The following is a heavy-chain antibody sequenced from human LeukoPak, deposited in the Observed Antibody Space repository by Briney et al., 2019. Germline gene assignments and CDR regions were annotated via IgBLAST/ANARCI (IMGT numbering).Heavy chain of an antibody. CDR2: ISSSSYI. V-gene: IGHV3-21*01. D-gene: IGHD4-17*01. CDR1: GFTFSSYS. CDR3: ARGVEQHDYENFDY. J-gene: IGHJ4*02. Sequence: GGSLRLSCAASGFTFSSYSMNWVRQAPGKGLEWVSSISSSSYIYYADSVKGRFTISRDNAKNSLYLQMNSLRAEDTAVYYCARGVEQHDYENFDYWGQGTLVAVSS.